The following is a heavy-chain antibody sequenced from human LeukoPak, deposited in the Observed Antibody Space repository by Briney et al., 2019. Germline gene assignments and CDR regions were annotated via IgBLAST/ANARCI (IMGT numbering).Heavy chain of an antibody. J-gene: IGHJ4*02. D-gene: IGHD6-13*01. CDR3: AKDTRLGSSWLYFDY. V-gene: IGHV3-23*01. Sequence: GGSLRLSCAASGFTFSSYAMSWVRQAPGKGLEWVSAISGSGGSTYYADSVKGRFTISRDNSKNTLYLQMNSLRAKDTAVYYCAKDTRLGSSWLYFDYWGQGTLVTVSS. CDR1: GFTFSSYA. CDR2: ISGSGGST.